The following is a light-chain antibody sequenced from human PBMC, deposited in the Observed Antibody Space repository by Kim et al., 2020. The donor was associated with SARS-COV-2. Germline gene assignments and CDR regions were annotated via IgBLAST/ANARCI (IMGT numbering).Light chain of an antibody. CDR1: QSLAYRDGNIY. CDR2: KVS. V-gene: IGKV2-30*01. Sequence: TSSISCRSSQSLAYRDGNIYLNWFHQRPGQSPRRLIYKVSKRDSGVPDRFSGSGSGTDFTLQISRVEAEDVGVYYCMQGTHWPFTFGPGTKVDIK. J-gene: IGKJ3*01. CDR3: MQGTHWPFT.